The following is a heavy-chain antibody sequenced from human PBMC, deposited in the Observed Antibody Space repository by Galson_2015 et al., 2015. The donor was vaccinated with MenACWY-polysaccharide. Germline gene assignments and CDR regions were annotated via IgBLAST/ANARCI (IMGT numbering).Heavy chain of an antibody. CDR2: ISSGGDT. Sequence: SLRLSCAASGFTVSSNYMSWVRQAPGKGLEWVSVISSGGDTYYADPVKGRFTISRDNSKNTLYLQMNSLRSEDTAVYYCARDTTLDYWGRGTLVTVSS. D-gene: IGHD1-26*01. CDR3: ARDTTLDY. J-gene: IGHJ4*02. V-gene: IGHV3-66*02. CDR1: GFTVSSNY.